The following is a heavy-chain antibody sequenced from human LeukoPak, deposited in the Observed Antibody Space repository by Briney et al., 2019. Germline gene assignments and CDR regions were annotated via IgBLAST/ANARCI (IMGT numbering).Heavy chain of an antibody. D-gene: IGHD3-10*01. J-gene: IGHJ6*02. V-gene: IGHV4-4*02. CDR2: IYHSGST. Sequence: KPSGTLSLTCAVSGGSISSSNWWSWVRQPPGKGLEWIGEIYHSGSTNYNPSLKSRVTISVDKSKNQFSLKLSSVTAADTAVYYCARDTRTYYYGSAGMDVWGQGTTVTVSS. CDR1: GGSISSSNW. CDR3: ARDTRTYYYGSAGMDV.